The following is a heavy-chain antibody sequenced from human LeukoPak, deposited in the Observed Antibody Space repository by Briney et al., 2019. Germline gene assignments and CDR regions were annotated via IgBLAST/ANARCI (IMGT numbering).Heavy chain of an antibody. V-gene: IGHV1-24*01. J-gene: IGHJ6*02. D-gene: IGHD5-18*01. CDR1: GYTLTELS. Sequence: ASVKLSCKVSGYTLTELSMHWVRQAPGKGLEWMGGFDPEDGETIYAQKFQGRVTITADESTSTAYMELSSLRSEDTAVYYCGVDTAMVYYYYYGMDVWGQGTTVTVSS. CDR2: FDPEDGET. CDR3: GVDTAMVYYYYYGMDV.